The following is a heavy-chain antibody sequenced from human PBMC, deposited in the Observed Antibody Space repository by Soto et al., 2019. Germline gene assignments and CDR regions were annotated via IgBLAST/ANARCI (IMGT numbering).Heavy chain of an antibody. V-gene: IGHV4-31*03. J-gene: IGHJ6*03. CDR1: GGSISSGGYY. CDR2: IYYSGST. Sequence: QVQLQESGPGLVKPSQTLSLTCTVSGGSISSGGYYWSWIRQHPGKGLEWIGYIYYSGSTYYNPSLKSRVTISVDTSKNQFSLKLSSVTAADTAVYYCARALRGYSGYDNWGHYYYYMDVWGKGTTVTVSS. D-gene: IGHD5-12*01. CDR3: ARALRGYSGYDNWGHYYYYMDV.